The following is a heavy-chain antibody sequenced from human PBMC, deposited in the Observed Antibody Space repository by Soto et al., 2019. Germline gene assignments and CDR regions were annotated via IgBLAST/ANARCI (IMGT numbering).Heavy chain of an antibody. J-gene: IGHJ2*01. V-gene: IGHV1-3*01. CDR2: INAGNGNT. CDR3: AREPGISHDWYFDL. Sequence: QVQLVQSGAEVKKPGASVKVSCKASGYTFTSYAMHWVRQAPGQRLEWMGWINAGNGNTKYSQKFQGRVTITRDTSASTAYMELSSLRSEDTAVYYCAREPGISHDWYFDLWGRGTLVTVSS. CDR1: GYTFTSYA.